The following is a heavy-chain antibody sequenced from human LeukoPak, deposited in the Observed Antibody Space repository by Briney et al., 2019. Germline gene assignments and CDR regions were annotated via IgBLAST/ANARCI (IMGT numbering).Heavy chain of an antibody. Sequence: GGSLRLSCAASGFTFSNYGMHWVRQAPGKGLEWVAVIWYDGSNKYYGDSVKGRFTISRDNSKNTLYLQMNSLRAEDTAVYYCARDGGVEFYFDYWGQGTLVTVSS. CDR2: IWYDGSNK. D-gene: IGHD2-8*02. CDR3: ARDGGVEFYFDY. J-gene: IGHJ4*02. CDR1: GFTFSNYG. V-gene: IGHV3-33*01.